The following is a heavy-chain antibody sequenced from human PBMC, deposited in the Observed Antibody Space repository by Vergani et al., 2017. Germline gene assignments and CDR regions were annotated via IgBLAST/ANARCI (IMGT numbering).Heavy chain of an antibody. Sequence: QVQLVQSGAEVKKPGSSVKVSCKASGGTFSSYAISWVRQAPGQGLEWMGRIIPILGIANYAQKFQGRVTIAADKSTSTAYMELSSLRSEDTAGYYCARDGVTGWELPLDYWGQGTLVTVSS. CDR1: GGTFSSYA. V-gene: IGHV1-69*04. CDR3: ARDGVTGWELPLDY. D-gene: IGHD1-26*01. J-gene: IGHJ4*02. CDR2: IIPILGIA.